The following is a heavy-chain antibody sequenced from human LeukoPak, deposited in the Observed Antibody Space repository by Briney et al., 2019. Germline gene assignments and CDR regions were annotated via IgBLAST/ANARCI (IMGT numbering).Heavy chain of an antibody. CDR1: GGSISSYY. CDR2: IYYSGST. CDR3: ARAYENYLEWLLLSHPSWFDP. D-gene: IGHD3-3*01. V-gene: IGHV4-59*01. J-gene: IGHJ5*02. Sequence: PSETLSLTCTVSGGSISSYYWSWIRQPPGKGLEWIGYIYYSGSTNYNPSLKSRVTISVDTSKNQFSLKLSSVTAADTAVYYCARAYENYLEWLLLSHPSWFDPWGQGTLVTVSS.